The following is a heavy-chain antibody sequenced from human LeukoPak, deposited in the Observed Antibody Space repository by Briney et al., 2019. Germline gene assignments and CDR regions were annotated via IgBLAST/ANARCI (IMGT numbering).Heavy chain of an antibody. J-gene: IGHJ4*02. CDR1: GGSISSYY. CDR3: ARRSDTAYTDY. V-gene: IGHV4-59*08. CDR2: IYYSGST. D-gene: IGHD5-18*01. Sequence: PSETLSLTCTVSGGSISSYYWSWIRQPPGKGLEWIGYIYYSGSTNYNPSLKSRVTISVDTSKNQFSLKLSSVTAADTAVYYCARRSDTAYTDYWGQGTLVTVSS.